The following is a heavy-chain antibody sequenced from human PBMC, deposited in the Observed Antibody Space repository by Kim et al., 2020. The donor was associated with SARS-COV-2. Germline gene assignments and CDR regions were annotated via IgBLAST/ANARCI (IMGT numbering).Heavy chain of an antibody. J-gene: IGHJ4*02. V-gene: IGHV3-7*01. CDR3: AREGAARGSPYDC. Sequence: YVDPVKGRFNISRDNAKNSLFLQMNSLRAEDTAVYYCAREGAARGSPYDCWGQGSLVTVSS. D-gene: IGHD5-12*01.